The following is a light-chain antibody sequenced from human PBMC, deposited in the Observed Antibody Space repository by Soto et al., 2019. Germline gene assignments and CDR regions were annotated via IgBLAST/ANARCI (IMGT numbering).Light chain of an antibody. CDR1: NSNIESNT. J-gene: IGLJ2*01. Sequence: QSVLTQPPSASGTPGQRVITSCSGSNSNIESNTANWYQQLPGTAPKLLIYTNNQRPSGVPDRFSGSKSGTSASLAISGLQSEVEADYYCAAWDDGLNGVVFGGGTKLTVL. V-gene: IGLV1-44*01. CDR2: TNN. CDR3: AAWDDGLNGVV.